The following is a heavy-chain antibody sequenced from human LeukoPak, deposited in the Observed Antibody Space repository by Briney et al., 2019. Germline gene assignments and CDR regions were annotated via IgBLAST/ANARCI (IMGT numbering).Heavy chain of an antibody. CDR2: ISGSGTTT. CDR3: ASACSGGTCLDP. CDR1: GFTFGDYY. V-gene: IGHV3-11*01. D-gene: IGHD2-15*01. J-gene: IGHJ5*02. Sequence: GGSLRLSCAASGFTFGDYYMTWIRQAPGKGLEWVAYISGSGTTTQYADSLKGRFTISRDNAKNSLYLQMNSLRAEDTAVYFCASACSGGTCLDPWGQGTLVTVSS.